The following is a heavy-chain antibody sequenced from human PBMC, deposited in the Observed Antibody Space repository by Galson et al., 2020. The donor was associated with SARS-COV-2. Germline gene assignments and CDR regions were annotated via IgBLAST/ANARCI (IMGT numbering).Heavy chain of an antibody. D-gene: IGHD3-10*01. J-gene: IGHJ4*02. Sequence: SLTLTCAASGVTISSNARRCFRHEPPKEREGWVGVSYDGSSNNYAHSVKSRFTISRDNSKNTLYLKINSMRAEDTAVYYCARGVLWFGELFPSFDYWGQGTLVTV. CDR2: VSYDGSSN. V-gene: IGHV3-30*04. CDR1: GVTISSNA. CDR3: ARGVLWFGELFPSFDY.